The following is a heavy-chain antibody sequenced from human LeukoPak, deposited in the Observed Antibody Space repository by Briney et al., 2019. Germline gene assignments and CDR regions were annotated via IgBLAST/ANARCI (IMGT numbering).Heavy chain of an antibody. CDR2: INHSGST. J-gene: IGHJ4*02. Sequence: SETLSLTCTVYGGSFSGYYWSWIRQPPGKGLEWIGEINHSGSTNYNPSLKSRVTISVDTSKNQFSLKLSSVTAADTAVYYCARGHTTIFGVVDYWGQGTLVTVSS. D-gene: IGHD3-3*01. CDR3: ARGHTTIFGVVDY. CDR1: GGSFSGYY. V-gene: IGHV4-34*01.